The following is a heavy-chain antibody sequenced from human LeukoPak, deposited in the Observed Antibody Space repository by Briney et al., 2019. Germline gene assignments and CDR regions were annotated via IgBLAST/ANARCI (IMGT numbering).Heavy chain of an antibody. Sequence: ASVKVSCKASGYTFTGYDINWVRQATGQGLEWMGWMNPNSGNTGYAQKFQGRVTMTRNTSISTAYMELSSLRSEDTAVYYCARVGRMTTVTTVWEHFDYWGQGTLVTVSS. CDR3: ARVGRMTTVTTVWEHFDY. J-gene: IGHJ4*02. CDR1: GYTFTGYD. CDR2: MNPNSGNT. D-gene: IGHD4-17*01. V-gene: IGHV1-8*01.